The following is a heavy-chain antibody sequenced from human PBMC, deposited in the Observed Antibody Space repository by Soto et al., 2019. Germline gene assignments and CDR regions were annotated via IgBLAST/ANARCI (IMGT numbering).Heavy chain of an antibody. D-gene: IGHD3-22*01. CDR1: GFTFSDYY. Sequence: QVQLVESGGGLVKPGGSLRLSCAASGFTFSDYYMTWIRQAPGKGLQWVSHIDSRSGSSNYADSVKGRFAISRDNVKKSLYLHMNSLRAEDTAVYYCARSGDSSEYFGGIDHWGQGILVTVSS. CDR2: IDSRSGSS. J-gene: IGHJ4*02. V-gene: IGHV3-11*06. CDR3: ARSGDSSEYFGGIDH.